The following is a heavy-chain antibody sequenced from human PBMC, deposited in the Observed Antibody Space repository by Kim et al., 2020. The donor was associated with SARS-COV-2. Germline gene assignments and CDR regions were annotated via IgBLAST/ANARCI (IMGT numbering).Heavy chain of an antibody. Sequence: SETLSLTCTVSGGSISSSSYYWGWIRQPPGKGLEWIGSIYYSGSTYYNPSLKSRVTISVDTSKNQFSLKLSPVTAADTAVYYCASQRGLRYFDWLLNGPSDFDYWGQGTLVTVSS. D-gene: IGHD3-9*01. J-gene: IGHJ4*02. CDR1: GGSISSSSYY. V-gene: IGHV4-39*01. CDR3: ASQRGLRYFDWLLNGPSDFDY. CDR2: IYYSGST.